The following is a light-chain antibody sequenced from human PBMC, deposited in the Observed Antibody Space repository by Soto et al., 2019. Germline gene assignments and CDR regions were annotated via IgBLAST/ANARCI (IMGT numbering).Light chain of an antibody. Sequence: QPVLTQSPSASASLGASVKLTCNQSSGDSSYAIAWHQQQPEKGPRYLMKLNSDGSHSKGDGIPDRFSGSSSGAERYLTISSLQSEDEADYYCQTWGTGIHYVFGTGTKVTVL. V-gene: IGLV4-69*01. CDR2: LNSDGSH. J-gene: IGLJ1*01. CDR1: SGDSSYA. CDR3: QTWGTGIHYV.